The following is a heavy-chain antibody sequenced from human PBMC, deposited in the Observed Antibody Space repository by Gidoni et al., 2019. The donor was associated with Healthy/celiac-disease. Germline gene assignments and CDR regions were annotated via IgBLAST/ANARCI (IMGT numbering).Heavy chain of an antibody. CDR1: GYTLTELS. CDR3: ATEGGAGGGWFDP. V-gene: IGHV1-24*01. J-gene: IGHJ5*02. Sequence: QVQLVQSGAEVKKPGASVKVSCKVSGYTLTELSMHWVRKAPGKGIEWMGGFDPEEGEAIYAQKCQGRVTMTEDTSTDTAYMELSSLRSEETAVYYCATEGGAGGGWFDPWGQGTLVTVSS. CDR2: FDPEEGEA. D-gene: IGHD3-10*01.